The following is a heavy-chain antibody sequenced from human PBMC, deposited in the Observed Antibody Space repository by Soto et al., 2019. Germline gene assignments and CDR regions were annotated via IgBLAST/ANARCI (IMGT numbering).Heavy chain of an antibody. CDR2: ISWNSGSI. CDR3: AKGGYNWNSYLHY. J-gene: IGHJ4*02. V-gene: IGHV3-9*01. D-gene: IGHD1-7*01. Sequence: EVQLVESGRGLVQPGRSLRLSCAASGFTFDDYAMHWVRQAPGKGLEWVSGISWNSGSIGYADSVKGRFTISRDNAKNSLYLQMNSLRAEDTALYYCAKGGYNWNSYLHYWGQGTLVTVSS. CDR1: GFTFDDYA.